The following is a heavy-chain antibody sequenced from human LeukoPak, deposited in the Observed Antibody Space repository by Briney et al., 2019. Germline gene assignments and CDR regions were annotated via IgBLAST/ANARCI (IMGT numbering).Heavy chain of an antibody. Sequence: PGGSLRLSCAASGFTFSSYAMSWVRQAPGKGLEWVSAISGSGGSTYYADSVKGRFTISRDNSKNTPYLQMNSLRAEDTAVYYCAKEGADIVVVPAVKDDAFDIWGQGTMVTVSS. CDR3: AKEGADIVVVPAVKDDAFDI. CDR1: GFTFSSYA. V-gene: IGHV3-23*01. D-gene: IGHD2-2*01. CDR2: ISGSGGST. J-gene: IGHJ3*02.